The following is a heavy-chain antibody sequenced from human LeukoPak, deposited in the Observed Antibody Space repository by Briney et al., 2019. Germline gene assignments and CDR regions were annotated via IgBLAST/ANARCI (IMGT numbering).Heavy chain of an antibody. CDR3: ARDGRAAGTGDY. CDR2: ISSSSSYI. J-gene: IGHJ4*02. CDR1: GFTFSSYA. Sequence: GGSLRLSCAASGFTFSSYAMSWVRQAPGKGLEWVSSISSSSSYIYYADSVKGRFTISRDNAKNSLYLQMNSLRAEDTAVYYCARDGRAAGTGDYWGQGTLVTVSS. V-gene: IGHV3-21*01. D-gene: IGHD6-13*01.